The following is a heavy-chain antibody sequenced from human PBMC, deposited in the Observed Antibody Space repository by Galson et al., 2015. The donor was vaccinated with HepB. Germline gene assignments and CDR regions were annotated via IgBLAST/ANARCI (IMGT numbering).Heavy chain of an antibody. CDR3: AIRGYRCGWYFDY. CDR2: INSDGSST. J-gene: IGHJ4*02. Sequence: SLRLSCAASGFSFSSYWMPWVRQAPGKGLVWVTRINSDGSSTSYVDSVKGRFTISRDNAKSTLYLQMNSLRAEDTAVYYCAIRGYRCGWYFDYWGQGTLVTVSS. V-gene: IGHV3-74*01. D-gene: IGHD6-19*01. CDR1: GFSFSSYW.